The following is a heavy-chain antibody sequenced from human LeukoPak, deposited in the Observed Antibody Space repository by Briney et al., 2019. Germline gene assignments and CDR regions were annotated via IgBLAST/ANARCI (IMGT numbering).Heavy chain of an antibody. V-gene: IGHV1-2*02. CDR1: GYTFTGYY. Sequence: ASVKVSCKASGYTFTGYYMHWVRQAPGQGLEWMGWINPNSGGTNYAQKFQGRVTMTRDTSISTAYMEPSRLRSDDTAVYYCAREACSSTSCFPYSDYWGQGTLVTVSS. J-gene: IGHJ4*02. CDR3: AREACSSTSCFPYSDY. CDR2: INPNSGGT. D-gene: IGHD2-2*01.